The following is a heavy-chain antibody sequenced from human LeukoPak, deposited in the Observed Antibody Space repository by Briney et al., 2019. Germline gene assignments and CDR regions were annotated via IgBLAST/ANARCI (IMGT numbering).Heavy chain of an antibody. CDR2: INPNSGGT. CDR3: ARGTPVVPAAVFDY. Sequence: ASVKVSCKASGYTFSGYYMHWVRQAPGQGLEWMGRINPNSGGTNYAQKFQGRVTMTRDTSISTAYMELSRLRSDDTAVYYCARGTPVVPAAVFDYWGQGTLVTVSS. D-gene: IGHD2-2*01. V-gene: IGHV1-2*06. J-gene: IGHJ4*02. CDR1: GYTFSGYY.